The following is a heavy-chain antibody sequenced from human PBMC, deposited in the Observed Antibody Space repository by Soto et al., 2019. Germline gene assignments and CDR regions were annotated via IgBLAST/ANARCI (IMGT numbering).Heavy chain of an antibody. J-gene: IGHJ4*02. D-gene: IGHD3-22*01. CDR3: AKEADISGYPPDY. Sequence: SLRLSCAASGFTFSSYSMNWVRQAPGKGLEWVSYISSSSSTINYAESVKGRFTISRDNAKNSLYLQVNSLRAEDTAVYYCAKEADISGYPPDYWGQGTQVTVSS. V-gene: IGHV3-48*01. CDR2: ISSSSSTI. CDR1: GFTFSSYS.